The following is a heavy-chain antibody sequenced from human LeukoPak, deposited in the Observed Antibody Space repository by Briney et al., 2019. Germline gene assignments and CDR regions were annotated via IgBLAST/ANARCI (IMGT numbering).Heavy chain of an antibody. J-gene: IGHJ5*02. V-gene: IGHV4-4*02. D-gene: IGHD3-10*01. CDR2: IYHSGST. CDR3: AGSYGSGSSAPFNWFDP. CDR1: GGSISSSNW. Sequence: SETLSLTCAVSGGSISSSNWWSWVRQPPGKGLEWIGEIYHSGSTNYNPSLKSRVTISVDKSKNQFSLKLSSVTAADTAVYYCAGSYGSGSSAPFNWFDPWGQGTLVTVSS.